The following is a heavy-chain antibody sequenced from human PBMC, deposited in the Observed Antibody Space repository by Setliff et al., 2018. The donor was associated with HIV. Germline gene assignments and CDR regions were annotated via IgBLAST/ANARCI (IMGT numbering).Heavy chain of an antibody. CDR2: ISYSGTT. J-gene: IGHJ3*01. CDR3: ARDHNSGTLHAFDL. CDR1: GGSISHYY. D-gene: IGHD1-26*01. Sequence: KPSETLSLTCTVSGGSISHYYWNWIRQSPGKGLEWIGFISYSGTTNYNPSLESRVTISLDTSKKHFSLDLYSVTAADTAVYYCARDHNSGTLHAFDLWGQGTKVTVSS. V-gene: IGHV4-59*01.